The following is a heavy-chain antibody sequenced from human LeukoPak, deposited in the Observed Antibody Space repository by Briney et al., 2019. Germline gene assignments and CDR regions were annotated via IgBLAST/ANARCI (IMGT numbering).Heavy chain of an antibody. CDR2: IYYSGST. J-gene: IGHJ6*02. CDR3: AREGLTGDRLLGMDV. CDR1: GGSISSYY. D-gene: IGHD7-27*01. V-gene: IGHV4-59*01. Sequence: EPSETLSLTCTVSGGSISSYYWSWIRQPPGKGLEWIGYIYYSGSTNYNPSLKSRVTISVDTSKNQFSLKLSSVTAADTAVYYCAREGLTGDRLLGMDVWGQGTTVTVS.